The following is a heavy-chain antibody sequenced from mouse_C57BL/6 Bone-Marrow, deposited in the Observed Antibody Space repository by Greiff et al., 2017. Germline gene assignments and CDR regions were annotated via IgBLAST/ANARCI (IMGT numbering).Heavy chain of an antibody. Sequence: VQLQESGAELVRPGSSVKLSCKASGYTFTSYWMDWVKQRPGQGLEWIGNIYPSDSETHYNQKFKDKATLTVDKSSSTAYMQLSSLTSEDSAVYYCARMEGSSGYGGGQGTTLTVSS. D-gene: IGHD3-2*02. J-gene: IGHJ2*01. V-gene: IGHV1-61*01. CDR2: IYPSDSET. CDR1: GYTFTSYW. CDR3: ARMEGSSGYG.